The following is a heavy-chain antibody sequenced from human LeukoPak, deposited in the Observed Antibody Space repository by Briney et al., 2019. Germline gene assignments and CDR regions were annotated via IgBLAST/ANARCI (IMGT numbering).Heavy chain of an antibody. CDR2: IRYDGTTK. CDR1: GFTFISYG. J-gene: IGHJ6*03. V-gene: IGHV3-30*02. D-gene: IGHD3-10*02. Sequence: GGSLRLSCAASGFTFISYGMHWVRQAPGKGLEWVAFIRYDGTTKYYEDSLRGRFTISRDNSKNTLFLQMNGLRAEDTAVYYCAKMLGESNSSLADYYYFYMDVWGKGTTVTVSS. CDR3: AKMLGESNSSLADYYYFYMDV.